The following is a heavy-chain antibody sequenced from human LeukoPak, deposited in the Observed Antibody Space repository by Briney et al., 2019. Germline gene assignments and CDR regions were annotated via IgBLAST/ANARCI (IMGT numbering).Heavy chain of an antibody. V-gene: IGHV3-23*01. D-gene: IGHD3-10*01. Sequence: PGGSLRLSCAASGFTFSSYAMSWVRQAPGKGLEWVSAISGSGGSTYYADSVKGRFTISRDNSKNTLYLQMNSLRAEDTAVYYCAKVTFVLLWFGELPSWGQGTLVTVSS. J-gene: IGHJ4*02. CDR3: AKVTFVLLWFGELPS. CDR1: GFTFSSYA. CDR2: ISGSGGST.